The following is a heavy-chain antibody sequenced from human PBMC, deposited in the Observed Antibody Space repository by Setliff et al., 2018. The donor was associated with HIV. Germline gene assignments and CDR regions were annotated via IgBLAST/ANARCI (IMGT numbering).Heavy chain of an antibody. D-gene: IGHD1-26*01. Sequence: PGGSLRLSCAASGFTCSSYSMNWVRQAPGKGLEWVSSISSNSSYIDYADSVKGRFTISRDNAKNSLYLQMNSLRAEDTAVYHWARVKPHLRRSGSYWVVDYWGQGTLVTVSS. CDR2: ISSNSSYI. J-gene: IGHJ4*02. V-gene: IGHV3-21*01. CDR1: GFTCSSYS. CDR3: ARVKPHLRRSGSYWVVDY.